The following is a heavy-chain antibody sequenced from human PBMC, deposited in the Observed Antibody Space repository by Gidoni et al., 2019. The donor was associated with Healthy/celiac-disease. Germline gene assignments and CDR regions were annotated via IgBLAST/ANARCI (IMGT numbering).Heavy chain of an antibody. CDR1: DYTFPCYH. Sequence: QVQLVQSGAAAKKPWASVKVSCQASDYTFPCYHQHRVPQAPGQGLGWMRIINPRGGSTSYAQEFQGRVTMTRDTSTSTVYMGLSSLRSEDTAVYYCARGGLEYCDILTGYVYYYYGMDVWGQGTTVTVSS. CDR2: INPRGGST. V-gene: IGHV1-46*01. CDR3: ARGGLEYCDILTGYVYYYYGMDV. J-gene: IGHJ6*02. D-gene: IGHD3-9*01.